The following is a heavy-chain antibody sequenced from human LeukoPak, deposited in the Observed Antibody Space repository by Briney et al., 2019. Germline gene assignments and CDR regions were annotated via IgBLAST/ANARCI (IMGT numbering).Heavy chain of an antibody. Sequence: ASVKVSCKASGYTFTSYYMHWVRQAPGQGLEWMGIINPSGGSTSYAQKFQGRVTMTRDMSTSTVYMELSSLRSEDTAVYYCARIFEALVAFDIWGQGTMVTVSS. V-gene: IGHV1-46*01. CDR1: GYTFTSYY. J-gene: IGHJ3*02. CDR3: ARIFEALVAFDI. D-gene: IGHD6-6*01. CDR2: INPSGGST.